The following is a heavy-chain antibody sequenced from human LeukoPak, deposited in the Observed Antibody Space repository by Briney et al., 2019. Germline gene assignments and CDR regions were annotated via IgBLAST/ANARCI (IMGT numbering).Heavy chain of an antibody. J-gene: IGHJ3*02. CDR3: ARDGGIAVAGDAFDI. CDR2: ISGSGGST. V-gene: IGHV3-23*01. D-gene: IGHD6-19*01. Sequence: GGSLRLSCAASGFTFSSYAMHWVRQAPGKGLEWVSAISGSGGSTYYADSVKGRFTISRDNSKNTLYLQMNSLRAEDTAVYYCARDGGIAVAGDAFDIWGQGTMVTVSS. CDR1: GFTFSSYA.